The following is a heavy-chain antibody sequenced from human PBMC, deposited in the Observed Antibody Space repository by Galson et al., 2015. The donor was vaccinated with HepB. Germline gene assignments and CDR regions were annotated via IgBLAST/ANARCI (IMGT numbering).Heavy chain of an antibody. CDR1: GYTFTSYA. CDR2: INAGNGNT. J-gene: IGHJ4*02. D-gene: IGHD3-10*01. CDR3: ARVAYYYGSGSYDY. Sequence: SVKVSCKASGYTFTSYAMHWVRQAPGQRLEWMGWINAGNGNTKYSQKFRGRVTITRDTSASTAYMQLSSLRSEDTAVYYCARVAYYYGSGSYDYWGQGTLVTVSS. V-gene: IGHV1-3*01.